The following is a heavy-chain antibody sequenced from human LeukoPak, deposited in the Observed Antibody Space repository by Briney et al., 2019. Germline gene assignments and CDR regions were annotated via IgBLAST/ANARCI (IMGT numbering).Heavy chain of an antibody. D-gene: IGHD5-18*01. CDR1: GSSFSSYG. J-gene: IGHJ4*02. CDR3: AKDLSGGYHSYYFDF. Sequence: GGSLRLSCAASGSSFSSYGMHWVRQAPGKGLEWVAFIRFDGSNYYYGDSVKGRFTISRDNSKNTLYLQVNSLRNEDTAVYFCAKDLSGGYHSYYFDFWGQGTPVTVSS. V-gene: IGHV3-30*02. CDR2: IRFDGSNY.